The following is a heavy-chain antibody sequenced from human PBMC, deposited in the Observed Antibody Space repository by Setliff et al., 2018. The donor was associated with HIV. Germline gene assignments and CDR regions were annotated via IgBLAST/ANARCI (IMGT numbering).Heavy chain of an antibody. V-gene: IGHV4-39*07. CDR1: GGSISSSSYY. J-gene: IGHJ4*02. CDR3: ARDPWVRGVIMAPDY. D-gene: IGHD3-10*01. CDR2: IYYSGST. Sequence: SETLSLTCTVSGGSISSSSYYWGWIRQPPGKGLEWIGTIYYSGSTYYNTSPKSRVTISVDTSKNQFSLKLSSVTAADTAVYYCARDPWVRGVIMAPDYWGQGTLVTVSS.